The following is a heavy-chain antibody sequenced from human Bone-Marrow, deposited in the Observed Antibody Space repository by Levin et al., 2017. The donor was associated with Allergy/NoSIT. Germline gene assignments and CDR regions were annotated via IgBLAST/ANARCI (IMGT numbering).Heavy chain of an antibody. CDR1: GFTFSSYD. CDR3: ARGYYYDSSGYYYFDY. D-gene: IGHD3-22*01. CDR2: ISSSSAYI. J-gene: IGHJ4*02. V-gene: IGHV3-21*01. Sequence: GESLKISCSASGFTFSSYDMNWVRQAPGKGLEWVSSISSSSAYISYADSVRGRFTISRDNAKNSLYLQMNSLRAEDTAVYYCARGYYYDSSGYYYFDYWGQGTLVNVFS.